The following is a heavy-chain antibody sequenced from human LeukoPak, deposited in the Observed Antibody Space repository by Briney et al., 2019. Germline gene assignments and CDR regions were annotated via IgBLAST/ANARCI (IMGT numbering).Heavy chain of an antibody. J-gene: IGHJ4*02. Sequence: GGSLRLSCTASGFTFSNAWMSWFRQAPGRGLEWVGFIRSKAYGGTTEYAASVKGRFTISRDDSKSIAYLQMNSLKTEDTAVYYCTRDDFWSGYYPPRDYWGQGTLVTVSS. D-gene: IGHD3-3*01. CDR2: IRSKAYGGTT. V-gene: IGHV3-49*03. CDR1: GFTFSNAW. CDR3: TRDDFWSGYYPPRDY.